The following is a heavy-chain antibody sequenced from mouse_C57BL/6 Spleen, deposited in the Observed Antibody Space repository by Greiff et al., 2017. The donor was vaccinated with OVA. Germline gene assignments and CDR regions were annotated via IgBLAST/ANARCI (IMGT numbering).Heavy chain of an antibody. Sequence: QVQLKQPGAELVRPGSSVKLSCKASGYTFTSYWMHWVKQRPIQGLEWIGNIDPSDSETHYNQKFKDKATLTVDKSSSTAYMQLSSLTSEDSAVYYCASSHYGNYGAMDYWGQGTSVTVSS. D-gene: IGHD2-1*01. J-gene: IGHJ4*01. CDR1: GYTFTSYW. V-gene: IGHV1-52*01. CDR3: ASSHYGNYGAMDY. CDR2: IDPSDSET.